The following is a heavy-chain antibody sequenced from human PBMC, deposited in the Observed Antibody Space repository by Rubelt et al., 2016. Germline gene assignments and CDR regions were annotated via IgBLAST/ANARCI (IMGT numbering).Heavy chain of an antibody. V-gene: IGHV4-31*03. Sequence: QVQLQESGPGLVKPSQTLSLTCTVSGGSISSGGYYWSWIRQHPGKGLEWIGYIYFSGSTNYNPSLKSRLTISLDTSKHQFSLRLTSVTAADTAMYYCARPMGYCRSTACANDAFDIWGQGTMVTVSS. D-gene: IGHD2-2*01. CDR2: IYFSGST. J-gene: IGHJ3*02. CDR3: ARPMGYCRSTACANDAFDI. CDR1: GGSISSGGYY.